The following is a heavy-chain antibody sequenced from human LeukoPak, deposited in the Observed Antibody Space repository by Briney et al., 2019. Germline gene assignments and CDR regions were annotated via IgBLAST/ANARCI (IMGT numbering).Heavy chain of an antibody. CDR3: ANQNPDIVVVPALFDY. J-gene: IGHJ4*02. CDR1: GFTFSSYW. Sequence: GGSLRLSCAASGFTFSSYWMHWVRQAPGKGLVWVSRINSDGSSTSYADSVKGRFTISRDNAKNTLYLQMKSLRAEDTAVYYCANQNPDIVVVPALFDYWGQGTLVTVSS. V-gene: IGHV3-74*01. D-gene: IGHD2-2*01. CDR2: INSDGSST.